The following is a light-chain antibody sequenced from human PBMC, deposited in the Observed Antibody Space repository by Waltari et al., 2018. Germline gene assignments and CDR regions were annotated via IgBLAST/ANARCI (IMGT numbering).Light chain of an antibody. CDR1: QSVLYSSNNKYY. V-gene: IGKV4-1*01. CDR2: WAS. J-gene: IGKJ1*01. Sequence: DIEMTQSPDSLAVSLGERATINCKSSQSVLYSSNNKYYLAWYQQKPGQPPKLLIYWASTRESGVPDRFSGSGSGTDFTLTISSLQAEDVAVYYCQQYYSPLWTFGQETKVEIK. CDR3: QQYYSPLWT.